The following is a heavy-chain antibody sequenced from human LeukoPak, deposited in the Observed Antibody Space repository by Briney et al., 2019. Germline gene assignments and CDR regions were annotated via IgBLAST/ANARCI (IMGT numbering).Heavy chain of an antibody. CDR1: GFTFSSYW. Sequence: GSLRLSCAASGFTFSSYWMHWVRQAPGKGLVWVSRISTDGTYTEYADSVKGRFTISRDNAKDTLYLQVNSLRAEDTAVYYCAKGQSYDFWSGLLDYWGQGTLVTVSS. CDR3: AKGQSYDFWSGLLDY. D-gene: IGHD3-3*01. J-gene: IGHJ4*02. V-gene: IGHV3-74*03. CDR2: ISTDGTYT.